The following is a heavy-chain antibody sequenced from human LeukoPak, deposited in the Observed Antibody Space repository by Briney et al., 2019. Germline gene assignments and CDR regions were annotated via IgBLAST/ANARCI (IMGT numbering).Heavy chain of an antibody. Sequence: GGSLRLSCAASGFTFSSYSMNWVRQAPGKGLEWVSSISSSSYIYYADSVKGRFTISRDNAKNSLYLQMNSLRAEDTAVYYCARDGLLWFGEYFDYWGQGTLVTVSS. CDR1: GFTFSSYS. CDR3: ARDGLLWFGEYFDY. V-gene: IGHV3-21*01. D-gene: IGHD3-10*01. J-gene: IGHJ4*02. CDR2: ISSSSYI.